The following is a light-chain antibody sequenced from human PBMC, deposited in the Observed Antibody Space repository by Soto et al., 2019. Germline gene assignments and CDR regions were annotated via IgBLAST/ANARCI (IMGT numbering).Light chain of an antibody. J-gene: IGKJ5*01. CDR3: QQRQYWPPIT. CDR2: DAS. V-gene: IGKV3-11*01. CDR1: LSVSSY. Sequence: EVVLTQSPATLSLSPGERATLSCRASLSVSSYLAWYQQKPGQAPRLLIDDASYRATGIPARFIGSGSGTDFTLTISCLVPEDFAVYYCQQRQYWPPITFGQGTRLDIK.